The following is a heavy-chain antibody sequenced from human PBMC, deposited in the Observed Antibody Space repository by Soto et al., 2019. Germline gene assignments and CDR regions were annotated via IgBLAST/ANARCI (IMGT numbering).Heavy chain of an antibody. J-gene: IGHJ4*02. CDR3: PRRYSSGFDY. CDR1: GGSISSYY. CDR2: IYYSGST. D-gene: IGHD6-19*01. Sequence: SETLSLTCTVSGGSISSYYWSWIRQPPGKGLEWIGYIYYSGSTNYNPSLKSRVTISVDTSKNQFSLKLSSVTAADTAVYYCPRRYSSGFDYWGQGTLVTVSS. V-gene: IGHV4-59*01.